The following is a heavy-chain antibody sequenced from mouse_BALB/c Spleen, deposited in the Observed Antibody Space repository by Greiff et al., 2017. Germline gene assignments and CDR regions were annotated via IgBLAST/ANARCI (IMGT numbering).Heavy chain of an antibody. V-gene: IGHV5-6-3*01. CDR1: GFTFSSYG. CDR2: INSNGGST. CDR3: ARGGLLAY. D-gene: IGHD3-3*01. Sequence: EVKLVESGGGLVQPGGSLKLSCAASGFTFSSYGMSWVRQTPDKRLELVATINSNGGSTYYPDSVKGRFTISRDNAKNTLYLQMSSLKSEDTAMYYCARGGLLAYWGQGTLVTVSA. J-gene: IGHJ3*01.